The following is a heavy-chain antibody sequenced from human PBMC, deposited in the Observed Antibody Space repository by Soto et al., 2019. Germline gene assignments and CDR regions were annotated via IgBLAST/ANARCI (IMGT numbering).Heavy chain of an antibody. CDR2: ISSSSSTI. CDR3: ARDLGSSWYPEYFQH. CDR1: GFTFSSYS. V-gene: IGHV3-48*01. Sequence: PGGSLRLSCAASGFTFSSYSMNWVRQAPGKGPEWVSYISSSSSTIYYADSVKGRFTISRDNAKNSLYLQMNSLRAEDTAVYYCARDLGSSWYPEYFQHWGQGTLVTV. J-gene: IGHJ1*01. D-gene: IGHD6-13*01.